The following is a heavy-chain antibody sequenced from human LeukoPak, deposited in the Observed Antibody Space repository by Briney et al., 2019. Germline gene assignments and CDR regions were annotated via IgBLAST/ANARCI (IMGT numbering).Heavy chain of an antibody. CDR1: GYTFTTYG. J-gene: IGHJ3*02. Sequence: ASVKVSCKASGYTFTTYGISWVQQAPGQGLEWMGWISGYNGITNYAQELQGRVTMTTDTSTNTAYMELRSLRSDDTAVYYCARVLVALGAFDIWGQGTMVTVSS. CDR3: ARVLVALGAFDI. D-gene: IGHD1-26*01. V-gene: IGHV1-18*01. CDR2: ISGYNGIT.